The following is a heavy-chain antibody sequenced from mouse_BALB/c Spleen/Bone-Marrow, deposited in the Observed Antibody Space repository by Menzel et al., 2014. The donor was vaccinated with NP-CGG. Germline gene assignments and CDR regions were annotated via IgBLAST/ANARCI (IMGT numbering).Heavy chain of an antibody. CDR2: IISGSNTI. V-gene: IGHV5-17*02. Sequence: EVKLVESGGDLVQPGGSRKLSCAASGFTFSAFGMHWVRQAPERGLEWVAYIISGSNTIYYSDKVKGRFTISRDNPKNTLLLQMTSLRSEDTAMYYCARSRYDVGWFAYWGQGTLVTVSA. CDR3: ARSRYDVGWFAY. J-gene: IGHJ3*01. D-gene: IGHD2-14*01. CDR1: GFTFSAFG.